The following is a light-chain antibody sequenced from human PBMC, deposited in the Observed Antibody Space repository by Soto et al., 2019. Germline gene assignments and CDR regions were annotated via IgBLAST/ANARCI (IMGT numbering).Light chain of an antibody. CDR3: CSNAGISTLV. CDR1: ASDVGSYNL. J-gene: IGLJ2*01. V-gene: IGLV2-23*02. CDR2: EVS. Sequence: QSVLTQPASVSGSPGQSITISCTGTASDVGSYNLVSWYQLHPGKAPKLLIYEVSKRPSGVSNRFSASKSGNTASLTISGLQAEDEAAYYCCSNAGISTLVFGGGTKLTVL.